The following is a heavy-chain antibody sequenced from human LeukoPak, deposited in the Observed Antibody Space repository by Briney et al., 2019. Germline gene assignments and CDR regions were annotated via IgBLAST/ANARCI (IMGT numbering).Heavy chain of an antibody. CDR3: ARDTGETGYGY. Sequence: GGSLRLSCAASGFTFDDYAMHWVRQAPGKGLEWVSGISSNSENRGDAESVKGRFTISRDDAKNSLFLQMNSLRAEDTAVYYCARDTGETGYGYWGQGTLVTVSS. D-gene: IGHD1-14*01. V-gene: IGHV3-9*01. J-gene: IGHJ4*02. CDR2: ISSNSENR. CDR1: GFTFDDYA.